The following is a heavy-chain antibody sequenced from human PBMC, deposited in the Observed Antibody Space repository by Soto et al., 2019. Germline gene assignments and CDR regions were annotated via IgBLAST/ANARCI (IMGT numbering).Heavy chain of an antibody. Sequence: QVQLVQSGAEVKKPGSSVKVSCNASGGTFSSYAISWVRQAPGQGLEWMGGIIPIFGTANYAQKFQGRVTITADKSTSTAYMELSSLRSEDTAVYYCARDQRWLQPYYFDYWGQGTLVTVSS. D-gene: IGHD5-12*01. CDR2: IIPIFGTA. CDR3: ARDQRWLQPYYFDY. J-gene: IGHJ4*02. V-gene: IGHV1-69*06. CDR1: GGTFSSYA.